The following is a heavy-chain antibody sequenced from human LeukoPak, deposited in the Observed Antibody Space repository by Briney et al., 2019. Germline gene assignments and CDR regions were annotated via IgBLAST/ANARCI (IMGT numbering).Heavy chain of an antibody. Sequence: SQTLSLTCTVSGGSISSGGYYWSWIRQHPGKGLEWIGYIYYSGSTYYNPSLKSRVIISVDTSKNQFSLKLSSVTAADTAVYYCARGRTGDAFDYWGQGTLVTVSS. J-gene: IGHJ4*02. CDR1: GGSISSGGYY. V-gene: IGHV4-31*03. D-gene: IGHD7-27*01. CDR3: ARGRTGDAFDY. CDR2: IYYSGST.